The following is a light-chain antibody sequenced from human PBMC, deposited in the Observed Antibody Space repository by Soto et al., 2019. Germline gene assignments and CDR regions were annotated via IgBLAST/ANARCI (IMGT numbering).Light chain of an antibody. V-gene: IGLV2-14*03. CDR1: SSDVGAYNS. Sequence: QSVLTQPASVSGSPGQSITISCTGTSSDVGAYNSVSWYQQHPGKAPKLMIYDVSNRPSGVSNRFSGSKSGNTASLTISGLQAEDEADYYCSSYTSSNTLGFGGGTKLTVL. J-gene: IGLJ2*01. CDR2: DVS. CDR3: SSYTSSNTLG.